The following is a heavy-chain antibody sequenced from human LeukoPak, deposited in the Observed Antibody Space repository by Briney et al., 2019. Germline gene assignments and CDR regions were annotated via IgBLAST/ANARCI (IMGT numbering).Heavy chain of an antibody. CDR3: ARRWSFDY. D-gene: IGHD2-15*01. V-gene: IGHV3-30*04. CDR2: ISSDGSNE. CDR1: GFTFSIYA. Sequence: GGSLRLSCAASGFTFSIYAIYWVRQAPGKGLEWVAVISSDGSNEYYADSVKGRFTISRDNSKNTMYLQMNSLRPDDTAVYYCARRWSFDYWGQGTLVTVSS. J-gene: IGHJ4*02.